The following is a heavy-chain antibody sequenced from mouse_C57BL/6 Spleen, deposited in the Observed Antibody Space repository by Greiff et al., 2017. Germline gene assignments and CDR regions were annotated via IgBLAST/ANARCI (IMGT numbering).Heavy chain of an antibody. CDR2: IYPGDGDT. V-gene: IGHV1-82*01. D-gene: IGHD2-10*02. Sequence: VQLQQSGPELVKPGASVKISCKASGYAFSSSWMNWVKQRPGKGLEWIGRIYPGDGDTNYNGKFKGKATLTADKSSSTAYMQLSSLTSEDYAVYFWSRSEYDNPFAYGGKGTLVTVSA. CDR1: GYAFSSSW. J-gene: IGHJ3*01. CDR3: SRSEYDNPFAY.